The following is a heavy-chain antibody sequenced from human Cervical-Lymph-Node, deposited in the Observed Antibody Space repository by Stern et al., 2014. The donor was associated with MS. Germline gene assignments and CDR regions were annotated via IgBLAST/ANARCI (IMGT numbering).Heavy chain of an antibody. Sequence: VHLVESGSELKKPGASVKVSCKASGYSFSTYAMNWVRQAPGQGLEWMGWINNLTGDPTSAQGFTGRFVLSSDTSVSTAYLQINNLKAEDTAIYYCATLSDSASYCDYWGQGTLVTVSS. V-gene: IGHV7-4-1*02. CDR3: ATLSDSASYCDY. CDR1: GYSFSTYA. J-gene: IGHJ4*02. D-gene: IGHD4-11*01. CDR2: INNLTGDP.